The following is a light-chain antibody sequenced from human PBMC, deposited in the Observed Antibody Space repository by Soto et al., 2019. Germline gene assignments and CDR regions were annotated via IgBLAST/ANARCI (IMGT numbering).Light chain of an antibody. CDR3: QQYNTYSVT. J-gene: IGKJ1*01. CDR1: QSISNW. V-gene: IGKV1-5*03. Sequence: DIQMTQSPSTLSASVGDRVTITCRASQSISNWLAWYQQKPGKAPKLLIYKASSLESGVPSRFSGSGSGTEFTLTISSLQPDDFATYYCQQYNTYSVTFGQGTKAEIK. CDR2: KAS.